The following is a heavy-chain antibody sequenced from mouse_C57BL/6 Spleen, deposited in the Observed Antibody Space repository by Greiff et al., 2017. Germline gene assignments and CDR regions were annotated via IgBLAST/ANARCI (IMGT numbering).Heavy chain of an antibody. CDR3: ARETAQAAWFAY. D-gene: IGHD3-2*02. J-gene: IGHJ3*01. CDR1: GYTFPSYW. Sequence: VQLQQSGPELVKPGASVKLSCKASGYTFPSYWMHWVKQRPGPGLEWIGNINPSTGGTNYHEKFKSKATLTVDKSSSTAYMQLSSLTSEDAAVYYCARETAQAAWFAYWGQGTLVTVSA. V-gene: IGHV1-53*01. CDR2: INPSTGGT.